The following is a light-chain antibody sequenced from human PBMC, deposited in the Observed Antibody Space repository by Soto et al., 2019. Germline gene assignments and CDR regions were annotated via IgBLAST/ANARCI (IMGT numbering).Light chain of an antibody. Sequence: DIQMTQSPSSLSASVGDRVTITCRARQSISSYLNWYQQKPGKAPKLLIYAASSLQSGVPSRFSGSGSGTDFTLTISSLQPEDFATYYCQQSYSTPITFGPGTQVDIK. CDR2: AAS. CDR3: QQSYSTPIT. J-gene: IGKJ3*01. CDR1: QSISSY. V-gene: IGKV1-39*01.